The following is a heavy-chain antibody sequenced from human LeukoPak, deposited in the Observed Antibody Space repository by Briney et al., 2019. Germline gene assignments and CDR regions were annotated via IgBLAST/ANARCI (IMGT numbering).Heavy chain of an antibody. CDR2: IWYDGSDK. CDR1: GFTFNNYA. Sequence: PGVSLRLSCAASGFTFNNYAMHWVRQAPGKGLEWVAVIWYDGSDKYYADSVKGRFTTSRDKSKNTLYLQMNSLRAEDTAVYFCARDLAVGRWPLWHFDLWGRGTLVTVSS. CDR3: ARDLAVGRWPLWHFDL. J-gene: IGHJ2*01. D-gene: IGHD5-24*01. V-gene: IGHV3-33*08.